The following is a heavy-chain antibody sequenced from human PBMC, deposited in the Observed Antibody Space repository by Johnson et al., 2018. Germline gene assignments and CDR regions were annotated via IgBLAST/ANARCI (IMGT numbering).Heavy chain of an antibody. D-gene: IGHD6-13*01. CDR1: GFTFSSYG. CDR2: ISYDGSNK. CDR3: AKDRRAAAVYDGMDV. V-gene: IGHV3-30*18. Sequence: VQLVESGGGVVQPGRSLRLSCAASGFTFSSYGMHWVRQAPGKGLEWVALISYDGSNKYYADSVKGRFTISRDNSKNTLYLQMNSLRAEDTAVYYCAKDRRAAAVYDGMDVWGQGTTVTVSS. J-gene: IGHJ6*02.